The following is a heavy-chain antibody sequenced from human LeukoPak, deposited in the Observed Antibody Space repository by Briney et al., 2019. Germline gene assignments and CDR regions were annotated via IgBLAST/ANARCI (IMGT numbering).Heavy chain of an antibody. D-gene: IGHD5-18*01. CDR3: AKGNGYSYGRYYFDY. CDR2: ITASGGNT. Sequence: GGSLRLSCAASGFTFSSYAMGWVRQAPGKGLEWVSAITASGGNTYYADSVKGRFTISRDNSKNTLYLQVNSLRAEDTAVCYCAKGNGYSYGRYYFDYWGQGTLVTVSS. CDR1: GFTFSSYA. J-gene: IGHJ4*02. V-gene: IGHV3-23*01.